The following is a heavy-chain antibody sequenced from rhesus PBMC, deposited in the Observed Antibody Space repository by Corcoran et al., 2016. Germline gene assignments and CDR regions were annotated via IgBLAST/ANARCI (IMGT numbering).Heavy chain of an antibody. D-gene: IGHD6-13*01. V-gene: IGHV1S2*01. Sequence: QVQLVQSGAEVKKPGSSVKVSCKASGYTFTDYYMHWVRQAPRQGLEWIGWINPYNGNTNIKQKFQGRVTMTRDTSTSTAYMELSSLRSEDTAAYYCGMLRAAGLWYLYYWGQGVLVTVSS. CDR2: INPYNGNT. CDR1: GYTFTDYY. CDR3: GMLRAAGLWYLYY. J-gene: IGHJ4*01.